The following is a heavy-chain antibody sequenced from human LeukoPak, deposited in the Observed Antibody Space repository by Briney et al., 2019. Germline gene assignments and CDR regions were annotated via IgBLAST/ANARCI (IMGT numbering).Heavy chain of an antibody. CDR3: ARDINSSSWTPHAFDI. D-gene: IGHD6-13*01. CDR1: GYTFTSYS. J-gene: IGHJ3*02. Sequence: ASVKVSCKASGYTFTSYSMHWVRQAPGHGLEWVGWISAYNGNTNYAQKLQGRVTMTTDTSTSTAYMELRSLRSDDTAVYYCARDINSSSWTPHAFDIWGQGTMVTVSS. V-gene: IGHV1-18*04. CDR2: ISAYNGNT.